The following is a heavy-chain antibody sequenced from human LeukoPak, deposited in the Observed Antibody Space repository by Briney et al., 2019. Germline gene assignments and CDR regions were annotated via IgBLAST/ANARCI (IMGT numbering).Heavy chain of an antibody. CDR2: IKQDGSEK. J-gene: IGHJ4*02. CDR3: ARDER. Sequence: GGSLRLSCAASGFTFSNFWMSWVRQAPGKGLEWVANIKQDGSEKYYVDSVKGRFTISRDNAKNSLYLQVNSLRAEDTAVYYCARDERWGQGTLVTVSS. V-gene: IGHV3-7*01. CDR1: GFTFSNFW.